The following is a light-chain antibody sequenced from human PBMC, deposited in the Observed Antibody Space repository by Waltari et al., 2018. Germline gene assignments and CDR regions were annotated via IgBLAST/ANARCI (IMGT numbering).Light chain of an antibody. CDR2: VTS. Sequence: DIQMTQSPSIMSASVGDRVTITCRASQSIGGWLAWYQQKPGKAPNLLIYVTSILQSGVPSRFSGSGSGTEFTLTISSLQAEDVAVYYCQQHHSAPLTFGGGTKVEI. CDR1: QSIGGW. V-gene: IGKV1-5*03. J-gene: IGKJ4*01. CDR3: QQHHSAPLT.